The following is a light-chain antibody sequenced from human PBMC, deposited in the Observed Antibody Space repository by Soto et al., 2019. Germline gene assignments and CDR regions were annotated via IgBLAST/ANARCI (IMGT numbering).Light chain of an antibody. Sequence: QSVLAQPPSASGTPGQRVTISCSGGSSNIGGEAVSWYQQFPGTAPKLLIFDTTQRPSGVPDRFSGSKPGTSASLAISGLQSEDEAEYYCAAWDDRLNGPVFGGGTKRTVL. CDR3: AAWDDRLNGPV. CDR2: DTT. V-gene: IGLV1-44*01. CDR1: SSNIGGEA. J-gene: IGLJ3*02.